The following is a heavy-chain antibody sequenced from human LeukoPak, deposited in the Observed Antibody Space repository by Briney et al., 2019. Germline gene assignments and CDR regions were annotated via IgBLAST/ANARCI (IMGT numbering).Heavy chain of an antibody. CDR2: IFSGGNT. CDR1: GFTVGSNY. CDR3: ARELTWHYYEY. Sequence: GGSLRPSCATSGFTVGSNYMSWVRQAPGGGLEWVSTIFSGGNTYYADSVKGRFTISRDTSRNTLYLQMSSLWVEDTAVYFCARELTWHYYEYWGQGTLVTVSS. J-gene: IGHJ4*02. V-gene: IGHV3-53*01. D-gene: IGHD3-9*01.